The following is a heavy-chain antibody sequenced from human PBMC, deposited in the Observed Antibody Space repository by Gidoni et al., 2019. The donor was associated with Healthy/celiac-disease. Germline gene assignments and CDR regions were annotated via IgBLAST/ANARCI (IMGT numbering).Heavy chain of an antibody. CDR1: GGSISSSSYY. V-gene: IGHV4-39*01. CDR3: ATLYDSSGYYPPYYFDY. D-gene: IGHD3-22*01. J-gene: IGHJ4*02. CDR2: IYYSGST. Sequence: QLQLQESGPGLVKPSETLSLTCSVSGGSISSSSYYWGWSRQPPGKWLEGLGSIYYSGSTYYNPSLKSRFTISVDTSKNQFSLKLSSVTAADTAVYYCATLYDSSGYYPPYYFDYWGQGTLVTVSS.